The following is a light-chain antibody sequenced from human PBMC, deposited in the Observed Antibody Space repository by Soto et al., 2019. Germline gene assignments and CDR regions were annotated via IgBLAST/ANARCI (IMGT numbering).Light chain of an antibody. J-gene: IGLJ1*01. CDR3: SSYTSSSTDYV. V-gene: IGLV2-14*01. Sequence: QSVLTHPASVSWSPGQSITISCTGTSSDVGGYNYVSWYQQHPGKAPKLMIYEVSNRPSGVSNRFSGSKSGNTASLTISGLQAEDEADYYCSSYTSSSTDYVFGTGTKVTVL. CDR2: EVS. CDR1: SSDVGGYNY.